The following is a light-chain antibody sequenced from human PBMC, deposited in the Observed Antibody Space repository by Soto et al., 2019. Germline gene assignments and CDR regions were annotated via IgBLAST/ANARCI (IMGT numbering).Light chain of an antibody. V-gene: IGKV1-39*01. Sequence: DIQMTQSPSSLSASVGDRVTITCRASQTISTYLNWYQQKPGKAPKLLIYAASRLQSGVPSRFSGSGSGTDLTLTISSLQPEDFATYYCQQSHSIPYTFGQGTKLEIK. CDR3: QQSHSIPYT. J-gene: IGKJ2*01. CDR1: QTISTY. CDR2: AAS.